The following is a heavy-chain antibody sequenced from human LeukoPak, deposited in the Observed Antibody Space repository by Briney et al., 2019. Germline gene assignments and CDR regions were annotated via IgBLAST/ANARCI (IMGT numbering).Heavy chain of an antibody. CDR3: ASTSGYTHYYFDY. D-gene: IGHD5-12*01. CDR1: GFTFSNYE. CDR2: IYVGGRT. V-gene: IGHV3-53*01. Sequence: GGSLRLSCAASGFTFSNYEMNWVRQAPGKGLDWVSVIYVGGRTYYADSVKGRFTISRDNSKNTLYLQMNSLRAEDTAVYYCASTSGYTHYYFDYWGQGTLVTVSS. J-gene: IGHJ4*02.